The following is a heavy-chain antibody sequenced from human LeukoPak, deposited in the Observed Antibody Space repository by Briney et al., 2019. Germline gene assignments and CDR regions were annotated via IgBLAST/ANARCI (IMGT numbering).Heavy chain of an antibody. CDR3: ASRRITIFGVVIIGGWFDP. CDR1: GGSISSYY. D-gene: IGHD3-3*01. Sequence: SETLSLTCTVSGGSISSYYWGWIRQPPGKGLEWIGSIYYSGSTYYNPSLKSRVTISVDTSKNQFSLKLSSVTAADTAVYYCASRRITIFGVVIIGGWFDPWGQGTLVTVSS. J-gene: IGHJ5*02. V-gene: IGHV4-39*01. CDR2: IYYSGST.